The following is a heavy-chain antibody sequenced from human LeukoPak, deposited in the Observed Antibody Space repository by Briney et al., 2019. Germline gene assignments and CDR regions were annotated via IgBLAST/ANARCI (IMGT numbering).Heavy chain of an antibody. J-gene: IGHJ1*01. CDR1: GFTFSSYW. D-gene: IGHD3-22*01. Sequence: GGSLRLSCAASGFTFSSYWMHWVRQAPGKGLVWVSRIKSDGSTNYADCVKGRFTISRDNSKNTVSLQMHSLRAEDTGVYYCARAPSEIGGYYPEYFGHWGQGTLVTVSS. V-gene: IGHV3-74*01. CDR3: ARAPSEIGGYYPEYFGH. CDR2: IKSDGST.